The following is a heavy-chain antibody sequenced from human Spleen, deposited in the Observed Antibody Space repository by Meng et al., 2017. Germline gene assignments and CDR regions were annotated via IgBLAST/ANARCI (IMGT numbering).Heavy chain of an antibody. CDR2: ISTGATTI. V-gene: IGHV3-11*01. Sequence: GGLLRSPCATLGSTFSDHYMTWIRRAPGKGLEWVAYISTGATTISYRDSLKGRFTISRDDSTNSLCLQMNSLRAEDTALYYCAKEIYYDILTGKKFGLFDYWGQGTLVTVSS. CDR3: AKEIYYDILTGKKFGLFDY. J-gene: IGHJ4*02. D-gene: IGHD3-9*01. CDR1: GSTFSDHY.